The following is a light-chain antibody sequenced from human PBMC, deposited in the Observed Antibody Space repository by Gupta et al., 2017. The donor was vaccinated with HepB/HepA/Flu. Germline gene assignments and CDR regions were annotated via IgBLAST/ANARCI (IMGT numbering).Light chain of an antibody. CDR2: VVR. CDR1: SSAVGSYNR. V-gene: IGLV2-18*02. Sequence: VTISCTGTSSAVGSYNRLSWYQLPPGTAPKLSLYVVRNRPSGVPARYTGSKSGNTASLTISGLQAEDEDDYYCSSYTSSSTLVFGTGTKVTVL. CDR3: SSYTSSSTLV. J-gene: IGLJ1*01.